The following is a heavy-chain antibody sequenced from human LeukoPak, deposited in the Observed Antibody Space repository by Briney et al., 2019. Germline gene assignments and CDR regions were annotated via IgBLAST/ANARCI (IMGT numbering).Heavy chain of an antibody. CDR3: ARPRGYSGYDYAFDI. D-gene: IGHD5-12*01. V-gene: IGHV1-8*01. J-gene: IGHJ3*02. Sequence: ASVKVSCKTSGFTFTNYDIVWVRQASGQGLEWMGWMNPNSGNAGYAQKFQGRVTMTRNTSITTAYMELSGLRSEDTAVHYCARPRGYSGYDYAFDIWGQGTMVTVSS. CDR2: MNPNSGNA. CDR1: GFTFTNYD.